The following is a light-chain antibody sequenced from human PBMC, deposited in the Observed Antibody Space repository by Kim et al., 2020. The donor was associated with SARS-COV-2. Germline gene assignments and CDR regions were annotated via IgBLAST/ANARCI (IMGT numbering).Light chain of an antibody. CDR1: QSTTIN. CDR3: QQYNNWPIT. CDR2: GAS. Sequence: ETVMTQSPATLSVSPGERATLSCRASQSTTINLAWYQQKPGQTPRLLIYGASTRATGVPARFSGSGSGTDFTLTISSLQSEDLAVYYCQQYNNWPITFGEGTRLEIK. V-gene: IGKV3-15*01. J-gene: IGKJ5*01.